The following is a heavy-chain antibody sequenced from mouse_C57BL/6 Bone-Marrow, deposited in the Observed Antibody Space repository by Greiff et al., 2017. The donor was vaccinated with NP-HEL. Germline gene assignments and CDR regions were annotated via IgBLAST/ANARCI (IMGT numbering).Heavy chain of an antibody. CDR3: ARGNGGNFFAY. Sequence: QVQLKQSGAELVRPGTSVKLSCKASGYTFTSYWMHWVKQRPGQGLEWIGVIDPSDSYTNYNQKFKGKATLTVDTSSSTAYMQLSSLTSEDSAVYYCARGNGGNFFAYWGQGTLVTVSA. CDR1: GYTFTSYW. CDR2: IDPSDSYT. V-gene: IGHV1-59*01. J-gene: IGHJ3*01.